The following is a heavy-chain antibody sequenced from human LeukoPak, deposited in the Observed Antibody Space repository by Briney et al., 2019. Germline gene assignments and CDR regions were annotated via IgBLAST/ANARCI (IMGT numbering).Heavy chain of an antibody. CDR3: ARAPPEESWLVYFDS. CDR1: GGSISSSNW. Sequence: SETLSLTCAVSGGSISSSNWWSWVRQPPGKGLEWIGEIYHSGSTNYNPSLKSRVTISVDKSKNQFSLKLSSVTAADTAVYYCARAPPEESWLVYFDSWGQGTLVTVSS. D-gene: IGHD6-19*01. V-gene: IGHV4-4*02. J-gene: IGHJ4*02. CDR2: IYHSGST.